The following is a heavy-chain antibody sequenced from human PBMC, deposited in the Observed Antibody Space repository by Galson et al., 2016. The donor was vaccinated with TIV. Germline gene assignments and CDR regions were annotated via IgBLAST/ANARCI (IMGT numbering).Heavy chain of an antibody. CDR1: GYSFNSHG. CDR3: ASVTGPGGYDFWSGSHFAS. CDR2: ISAYTGGT. J-gene: IGHJ4*02. Sequence: SVKVSCKASGYSFNSHGISWVRQAPGQGLEWMGWISAYTGGTHYAQKFQGRVTLTTDTSTSTAHMELRSLRSDDTAVYYCASVTGPGGYDFWSGSHFASWGQGTLVTVSS. D-gene: IGHD3-3*01. V-gene: IGHV1-18*01.